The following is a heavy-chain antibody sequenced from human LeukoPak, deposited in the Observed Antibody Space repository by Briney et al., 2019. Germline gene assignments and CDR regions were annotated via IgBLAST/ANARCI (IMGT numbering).Heavy chain of an antibody. Sequence: PSETLSLTCTVSGGYIRSYYWSWIRQPPGKGLEWIGYIYYSGSTNYNPSLKSRVTISVDTSKNQFSLKLSSVTAADTAVYYCARGYSSFGYFDYWGQGTLVTVSS. D-gene: IGHD6-6*01. V-gene: IGHV4-59*12. J-gene: IGHJ4*02. CDR2: IYYSGST. CDR3: ARGYSSFGYFDY. CDR1: GGYIRSYY.